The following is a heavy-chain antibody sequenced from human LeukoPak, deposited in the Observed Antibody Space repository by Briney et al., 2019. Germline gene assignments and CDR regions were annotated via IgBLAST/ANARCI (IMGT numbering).Heavy chain of an antibody. V-gene: IGHV3-30*02. D-gene: IGHD2-2*01. CDR3: AKDPYGSTNYYYYMDV. Sequence: GGSLRLSCAASGFTFGRYGMQWVRQAPGKGLEWVAFIQYDGSNKYSADSVKGRITISRDNSKNTLYLQMNSLRAEDTAVYYCAKDPYGSTNYYYYMDVWGKGTTVTVSS. CDR1: GFTFGRYG. J-gene: IGHJ6*03. CDR2: IQYDGSNK.